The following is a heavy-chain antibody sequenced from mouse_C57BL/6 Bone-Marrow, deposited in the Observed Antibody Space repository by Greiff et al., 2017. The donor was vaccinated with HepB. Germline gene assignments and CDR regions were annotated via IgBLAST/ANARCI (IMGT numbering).Heavy chain of an antibody. J-gene: IGHJ2*01. V-gene: IGHV5-9-1*02. CDR2: ISSGGDYI. Sequence: EVQVVESGEGLVKPGGSLKLSCAASGFTFSSYAMSWVRQTPEKRLEWVAYISSGGDYIYYADTVKGRFTISRDNARNTLYLQMSSLKSEDTAMYYCTRSYYGSSSDYFDYWGQGTTLTVSS. D-gene: IGHD1-1*01. CDR1: GFTFSSYA. CDR3: TRSYYGSSSDYFDY.